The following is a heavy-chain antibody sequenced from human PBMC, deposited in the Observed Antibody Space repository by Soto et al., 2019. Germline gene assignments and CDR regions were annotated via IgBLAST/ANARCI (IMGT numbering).Heavy chain of an antibody. CDR2: ISGGGGST. J-gene: IGHJ3*02. CDR1: GFTFSSYA. Sequence: SLRLSCAASGFTFSSYAMSWVRQAPGKGLEWVSAISGGGGSTYYADSVKGRFTISRDNSKNTLYLQMNSLRAEDTAVYYCAKGLDYGDYVGDAFDIWGQGTMVTVSS. V-gene: IGHV3-23*01. CDR3: AKGLDYGDYVGDAFDI. D-gene: IGHD4-17*01.